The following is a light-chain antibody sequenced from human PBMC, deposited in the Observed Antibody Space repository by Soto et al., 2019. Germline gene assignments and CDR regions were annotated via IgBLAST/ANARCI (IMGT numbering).Light chain of an antibody. CDR2: DVS. CDR3: SSYTTSSAPHVV. CDR1: SSDVGGYNY. Sequence: QSALTQPASVSGSPGQSLTISCTGTSSDVGGYNYVSWYQQHPGKAPKVMIYDVSNRPSGISNRFSGSKSGNTASLTISGLQAEDEADYYCSSYTTSSAPHVVFGGGTKVTVL. J-gene: IGLJ2*01. V-gene: IGLV2-14*03.